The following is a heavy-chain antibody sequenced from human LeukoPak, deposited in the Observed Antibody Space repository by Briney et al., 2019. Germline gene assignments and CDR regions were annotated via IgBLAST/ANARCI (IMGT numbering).Heavy chain of an antibody. V-gene: IGHV3-33*01. J-gene: IGHJ4*02. Sequence: GRSLRLSCAASGFTFSSYGMHWVRQAPGKGLEWVAVIWYDGSNKYYADSVKGRFTISRDNSKNTLYLQMNSLRAEDTAVYYCARGDIAAAGTVYWGQGTLVTVSS. CDR3: ARGDIAAAGTVY. D-gene: IGHD6-13*01. CDR2: IWYDGSNK. CDR1: GFTFSSYG.